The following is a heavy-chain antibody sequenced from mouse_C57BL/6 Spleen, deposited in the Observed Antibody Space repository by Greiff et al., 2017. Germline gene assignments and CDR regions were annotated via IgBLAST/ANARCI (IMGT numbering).Heavy chain of an antibody. CDR2: IDPETGGT. Sequence: QVQLQQSGAELVRPGASVTLSCKASGYTFTDYEMHWVKQTPVHGLEWIGAIDPETGGTAYNQKFKGKAILTADKSSSTAYMELRSLTSEDSAVYYCTRLYDGYPGWFAYWGQGTLVTVSA. J-gene: IGHJ3*01. CDR3: TRLYDGYPGWFAY. D-gene: IGHD2-3*01. V-gene: IGHV1-15*01. CDR1: GYTFTDYE.